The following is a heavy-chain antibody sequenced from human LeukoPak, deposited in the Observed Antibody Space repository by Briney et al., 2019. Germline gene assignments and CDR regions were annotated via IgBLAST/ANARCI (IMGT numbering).Heavy chain of an antibody. V-gene: IGHV5-51*01. CDR2: IYPGDSDT. J-gene: IGHJ4*02. CDR1: GYSFTSCW. D-gene: IGHD6-13*01. Sequence: GESLKISCKGSGYSFTSCWIGWVRQMPGKGLEWMGIIYPGDSDTRYSPSSQGQVTISADKSTSTAYLQWSSLKASDTAMYYCARRVYSSSWRYFDYWGQGTLVTVSS. CDR3: ARRVYSSSWRYFDY.